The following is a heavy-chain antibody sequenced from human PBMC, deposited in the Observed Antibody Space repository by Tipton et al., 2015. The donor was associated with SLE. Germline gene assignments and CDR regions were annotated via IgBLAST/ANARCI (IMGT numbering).Heavy chain of an antibody. CDR1: GGFLRDYF. CDR2: IDQSGST. J-gene: IGHJ5*02. D-gene: IGHD3-3*01. Sequence: TLSLTCDVYGGFLRDYFWSWIRQPPGKGLEWIGEIDQSGSTNYNPSLKSRVTISVDTSKNQFSLKLSSVTAADTAVYYCAREGGDYDFWSGYNWFDPWGQGTLVTVSS. V-gene: IGHV4-34*01. CDR3: AREGGDYDFWSGYNWFDP.